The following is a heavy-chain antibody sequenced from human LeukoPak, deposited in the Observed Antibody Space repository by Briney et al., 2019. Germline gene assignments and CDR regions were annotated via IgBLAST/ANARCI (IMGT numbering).Heavy chain of an antibody. D-gene: IGHD2-2*01. CDR1: LLSVSSNL. V-gene: IGHV3-53*01. J-gene: IGHJ4*02. Sequence: PVGALRLSRVPSLLSVSSNLISWVRPAPGRGVEWVSVIYRGGSTYYADPVKGRLTISRDNPKNTLYQQMNSLKAEDTAVYYCAKDVEYCSSTSCASAFHYWGQGTLVTVSS. CDR2: IYRGGST. CDR3: AKDVEYCSSTSCASAFHY.